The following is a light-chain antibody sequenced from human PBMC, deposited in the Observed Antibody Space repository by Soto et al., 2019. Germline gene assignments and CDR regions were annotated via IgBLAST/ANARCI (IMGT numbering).Light chain of an antibody. V-gene: IGLV2-14*01. CDR3: SSHTTTGTLQV. CDR1: SSDVGGYNY. CDR2: EVS. Sequence: QSVLTQPASVSGSPGQSITISCTGTSSDVGGYNYVSWYQQHPGKAPKLMIYEVSKRPSGVSDRFSGSKSGYRASLTISGLQAEDEADYYCSSHTTTGTLQVFGTGTKLTVL. J-gene: IGLJ1*01.